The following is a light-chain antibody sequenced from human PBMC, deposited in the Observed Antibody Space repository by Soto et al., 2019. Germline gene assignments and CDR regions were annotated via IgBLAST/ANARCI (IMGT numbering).Light chain of an antibody. CDR1: QSVSSK. CDR3: QDYNNWHPVT. V-gene: IGKV3-15*01. CDR2: GAS. J-gene: IGKJ4*01. Sequence: EIVMTQSPATLSVSPGERATLSCRASQSVSSKLAWYQQKPGQAPRLLIYGASTRATGIPARFSGSGSGTEFTLTISSLQSEDFAVYYCQDYNNWHPVTFGGGTKVEIK.